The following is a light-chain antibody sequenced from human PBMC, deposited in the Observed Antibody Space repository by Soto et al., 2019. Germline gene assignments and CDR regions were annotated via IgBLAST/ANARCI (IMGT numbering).Light chain of an antibody. CDR1: QSVGSY. J-gene: IGKJ5*01. CDR2: GAS. CDR3: QQRSSWPPL. V-gene: IGKV3-11*01. Sequence: EIVLTQSPATLSLYPGERATLSCRASQSVGSYLVWYQQKPGQAPRLLIHGASYRATGIPARFSGSGSGTDFTLTISSLEPEDFAVYYCQQRSSWPPLFGQGTRLEIK.